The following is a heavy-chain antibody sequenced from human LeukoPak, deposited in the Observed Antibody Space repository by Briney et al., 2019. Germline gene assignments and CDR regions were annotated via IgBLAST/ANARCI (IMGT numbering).Heavy chain of an antibody. Sequence: GASVNVECKVAGYTCTSSNYNWVRQAPGQGLEWMGWMNPSSGNTAYAQRFQGRVTMTRDTSTNTAFLQLTSLRSEDTAVYYCARGLDVERSSAWSWGPKKFYYNVMDVWGQGTTVTVSS. CDR1: GYTCTSSN. D-gene: IGHD3-9*01. V-gene: IGHV1-8*01. CDR2: MNPSSGNT. CDR3: ARGLDVERSSAWSWGPKKFYYNVMDV. J-gene: IGHJ6*02.